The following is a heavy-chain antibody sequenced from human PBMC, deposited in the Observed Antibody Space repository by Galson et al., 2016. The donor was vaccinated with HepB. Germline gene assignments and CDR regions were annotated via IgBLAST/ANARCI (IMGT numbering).Heavy chain of an antibody. Sequence: SLRLSCAASGFTFSTYSMNWVRQAPGKGLEWVSYISSSSTIYYADSVKGRFTISRDNAKTSLYLQVNSLRDEDTAVYYCARDRRGTGTEFDFWGQGTLVTVSA. J-gene: IGHJ4*02. CDR3: ARDRRGTGTEFDF. CDR1: GFTFSTYS. CDR2: ISSSSTI. V-gene: IGHV3-48*02. D-gene: IGHD2-8*02.